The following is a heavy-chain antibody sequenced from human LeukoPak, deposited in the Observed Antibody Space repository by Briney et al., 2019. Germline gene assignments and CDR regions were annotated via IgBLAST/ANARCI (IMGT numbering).Heavy chain of an antibody. D-gene: IGHD3-22*01. CDR2: ISSSSSYI. J-gene: IGHJ4*02. V-gene: IGHV3-21*01. Sequence: GGSLRLPCAASGFTFSSYSMNWVRQAPGKGLEWVSSISSSSSYIYYADSVKGRFTISRDNAKNSLYLQMNSLRAEDTAVYYCARDLGQGRNRYDSSGYYAYWGQGTLVTVSS. CDR3: ARDLGQGRNRYDSSGYYAY. CDR1: GFTFSSYS.